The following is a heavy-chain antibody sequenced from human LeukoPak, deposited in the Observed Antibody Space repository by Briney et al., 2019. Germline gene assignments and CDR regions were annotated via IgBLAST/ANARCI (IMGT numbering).Heavy chain of an antibody. V-gene: IGHV3-33*06. CDR2: IWYDGSNK. J-gene: IGHJ4*02. Sequence: GRSLRLSCAASGFTFSSYGMHWVRQAPGKGLEWVAVIWYDGSNKYYADSVKGRFTISRDNSKNTLYLQMYSLRAEDTAVYYCAKEYYYDSSGYFDYWGQGTLVTVSS. CDR3: AKEYYYDSSGYFDY. D-gene: IGHD3-22*01. CDR1: GFTFSSYG.